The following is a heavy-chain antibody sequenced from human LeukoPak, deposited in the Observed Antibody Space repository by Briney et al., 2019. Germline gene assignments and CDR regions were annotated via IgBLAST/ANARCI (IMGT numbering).Heavy chain of an antibody. Sequence: SETLSLTCTVSGGSISSGDYYWSWIRQPPGKGLEWIGYIYYSGSTYYNPSLKSRVTISVDTSKNQFSLKLSSVTAADTAVYYCARIQRGYSGYDFDYWGQGTLVTVSS. V-gene: IGHV4-30-4*01. J-gene: IGHJ4*02. D-gene: IGHD5-12*01. CDR1: GGSISSGDYY. CDR2: IYYSGST. CDR3: ARIQRGYSGYDFDY.